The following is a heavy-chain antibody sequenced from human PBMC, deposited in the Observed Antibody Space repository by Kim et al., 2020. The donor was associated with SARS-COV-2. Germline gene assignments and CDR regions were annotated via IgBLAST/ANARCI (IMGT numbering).Heavy chain of an antibody. D-gene: IGHD3-3*01. V-gene: IGHV3-30*02. Sequence: VKGRFTISRDNSKNTLYLQMNSLRAEDTAVYYCAKDRYDLWSLSGGGIDYWGQGTLVTVSS. CDR3: AKDRYDLWSLSGGGIDY. J-gene: IGHJ4*02.